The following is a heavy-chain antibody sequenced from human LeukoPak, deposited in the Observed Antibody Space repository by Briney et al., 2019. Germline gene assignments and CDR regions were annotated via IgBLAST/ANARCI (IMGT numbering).Heavy chain of an antibody. J-gene: IGHJ3*01. Sequence: GGSLRLPCAASGFTFSSYDMHWVRQATGKGLEWVSGIGSAGDTYYPASVKGRFTISRENGKKSLYLQMNSLRAGDSAVYYCARAGGSGWYAFDVWGQGTMVTVSS. D-gene: IGHD6-13*01. CDR3: ARAGGSGWYAFDV. V-gene: IGHV3-13*04. CDR1: GFTFSSYD. CDR2: IGSAGDT.